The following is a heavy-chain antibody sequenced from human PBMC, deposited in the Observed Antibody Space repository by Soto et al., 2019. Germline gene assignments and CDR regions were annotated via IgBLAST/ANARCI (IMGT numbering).Heavy chain of an antibody. D-gene: IGHD3-10*01. CDR3: ATYFFGSRRTIDY. CDR1: GEAVTSSNW. V-gene: IGHV4-4*02. J-gene: IGHJ4*02. CDR2: IYYDGRT. Sequence: QVHLQESGPGLVKPSGTLSLTCAVSGEAVTSSNWWTWVRQSPKRGLEWIGEIYYDGRTHYNPSLKSRVTLSVDKSKNQFSLNLSSATAADTAVYYCATYFFGSRRTIDYWGQGILVTVAS.